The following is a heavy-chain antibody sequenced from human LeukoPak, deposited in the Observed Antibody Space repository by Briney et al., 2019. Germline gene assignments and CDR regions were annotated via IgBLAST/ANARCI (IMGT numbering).Heavy chain of an antibody. CDR1: GFTVSSNY. CDR3: ASGRGGPPYYYYYMDV. CDR2: IYSGGST. Sequence: TGGSLRLSCAASGFTVSSNYMSWVRQAPGKGLEWVSVIYSGGSTYYADSVKGRFTISRDNSKNTLYLQMNSLRAEDTAVYYCASGRGGPPYYYYYMDVWGKGTTVTVSS. V-gene: IGHV3-53*01. J-gene: IGHJ6*03. D-gene: IGHD1-1*01.